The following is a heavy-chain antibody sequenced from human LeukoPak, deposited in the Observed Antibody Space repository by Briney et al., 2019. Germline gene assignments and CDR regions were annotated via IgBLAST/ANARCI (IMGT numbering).Heavy chain of an antibody. V-gene: IGHV1-46*01. Sequence: ASVKVSCKASVNIFTNYHIYWVRLAPRRGLEWMGAVYTDGGTITNTRTFQYRGTMTREVSTRTVYMELSSLSSEYTAVYYCATEAPGGYRFDFWGQEILVTVSS. D-gene: IGHD5-18*01. CDR3: ATEAPGGYRFDF. J-gene: IGHJ4*02. CDR2: VYTDGGTI. CDR1: VNIFTNYH.